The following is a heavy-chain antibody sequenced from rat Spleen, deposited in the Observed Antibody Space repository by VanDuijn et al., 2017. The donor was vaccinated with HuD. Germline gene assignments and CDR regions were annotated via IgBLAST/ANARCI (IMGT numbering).Heavy chain of an antibody. CDR1: GFSLTSYG. J-gene: IGHJ3*01. D-gene: IGHD1-6*01. Sequence: QVQLKESGPDLVQPSQTLSLTCIVSGFSLTSYGVSWLRQPPGKGLEWIAGISSGGNTYHNSVLKSRLSISRDTSKSQVFLKMNSLQSEDTAMYFCARWKYTTDWFAYWGQGTLVTVSS. V-gene: IGHV2S8*01. CDR3: ARWKYTTDWFAY. CDR2: ISSGGNT.